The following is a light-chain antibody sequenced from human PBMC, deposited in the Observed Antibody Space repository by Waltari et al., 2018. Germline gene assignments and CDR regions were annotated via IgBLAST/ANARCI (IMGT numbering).Light chain of an antibody. Sequence: SYELTQPPSVSVSPGQTARITCSGDGLPNQTACWYQQKAGQAPVMVVYKDKERPSGIPDRFAGSSAGTTVSLTISGVQAEDEADYYCQSTDRRGAVIFGGGTTLTVL. V-gene: IGLV3-25*03. CDR2: KDK. CDR3: QSTDRRGAVI. J-gene: IGLJ2*01. CDR1: GLPNQT.